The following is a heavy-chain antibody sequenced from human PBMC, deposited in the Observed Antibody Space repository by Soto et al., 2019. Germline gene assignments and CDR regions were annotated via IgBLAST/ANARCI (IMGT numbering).Heavy chain of an antibody. CDR1: GYNFDTYW. Sequence: GESLKISCKGSGYNFDTYWINWVRQTPGKGLEWMGRIDPIDSKTKYSPSLEGHITISVDKSISTTYLQWSSLKASDTAIYYCSRRIAAAGGYYYYAFDVWGQGTAVTVSS. J-gene: IGHJ6*02. V-gene: IGHV5-10-1*01. CDR3: SRRIAAAGGYYYYAFDV. CDR2: IDPIDSKT. D-gene: IGHD6-13*01.